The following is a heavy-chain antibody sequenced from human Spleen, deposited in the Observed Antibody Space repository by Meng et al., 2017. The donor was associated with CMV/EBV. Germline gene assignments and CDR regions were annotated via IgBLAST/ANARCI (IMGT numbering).Heavy chain of an antibody. V-gene: IGHV3-66*02. CDR3: ARVPGYQTYDTSAHDAFDL. CDR1: GFTVNGNY. J-gene: IGHJ3*01. D-gene: IGHD3-22*01. Sequence: GESLKISCAASGFTVNGNYMSWVRQAPGKGLEWVSVFYSGGSTYYADSVKGRFTISRDSSKNTLYLQMNSLGPEDTAVYYCARVPGYQTYDTSAHDAFDLWGQGTVVTVSS. CDR2: FYSGGST.